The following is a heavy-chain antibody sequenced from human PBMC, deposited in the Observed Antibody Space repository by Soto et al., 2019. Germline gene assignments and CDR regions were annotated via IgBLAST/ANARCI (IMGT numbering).Heavy chain of an antibody. D-gene: IGHD4-17*01. Sequence: EVQLLDSGGGLVQPGGSLRLSCAASDFTFSYHAMSWVRQAPGKGLEWVAAVSGNGRGTYYLDSVKGRFTISRDNSKNTVYLQMNSLRAEDTATYYCARDLRGYGDFDYWGQGTLVTVSS. CDR1: DFTFSYHA. V-gene: IGHV3-23*01. CDR2: VSGNGRGT. CDR3: ARDLRGYGDFDY. J-gene: IGHJ4*02.